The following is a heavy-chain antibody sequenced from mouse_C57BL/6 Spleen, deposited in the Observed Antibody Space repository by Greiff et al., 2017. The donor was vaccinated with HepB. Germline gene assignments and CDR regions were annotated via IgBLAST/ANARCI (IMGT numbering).Heavy chain of an antibody. CDR3: AQNAGGSSPHWYFDV. D-gene: IGHD1-1*01. J-gene: IGHJ1*03. CDR1: GFSLTSYG. V-gene: IGHV2-4*01. Sequence: QVQLQQSGPGLVQPSQSLSITCTVSGFSLTSYGVHWVRQPPGKGLEWLGVIWSGGSTDYNAAFISRLSIRKDNSKSQVFFKMNSLQADDTAIYYCAQNAGGSSPHWYFDVWGTGTTVTVSS. CDR2: IWSGGST.